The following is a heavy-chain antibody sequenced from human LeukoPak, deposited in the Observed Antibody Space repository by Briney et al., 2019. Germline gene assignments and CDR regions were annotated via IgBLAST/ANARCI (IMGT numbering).Heavy chain of an antibody. CDR2: ISAYNGNT. V-gene: IGHV1-18*01. J-gene: IGHJ6*03. D-gene: IGHD3-10*01. Sequence: ASVKVSCTASGYTFTSYGISWVRQAPGQGLEWMGWISAYNGNTNYAQKLQGRVTMTTDTSTSTAYMELRSLRSDDTAVYYCARPIYYYGSGSYSGYYYMDVWGKGTTVTISS. CDR3: ARPIYYYGSGSYSGYYYMDV. CDR1: GYTFTSYG.